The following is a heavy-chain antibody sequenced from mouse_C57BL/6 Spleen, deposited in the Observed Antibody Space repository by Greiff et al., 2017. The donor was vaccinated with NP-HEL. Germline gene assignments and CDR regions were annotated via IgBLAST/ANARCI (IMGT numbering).Heavy chain of an antibody. D-gene: IGHD4-1*01. Sequence: VQLQQSGPELVKPGASVKISCKASGYTFTDYYMNWVKQSHGKSLEWIGDINPNNGGTSYNQKFKGKATLTVNKSSSPAYMELRSLTSEESAVYYCARGVTGAWFAYWGQGTLVTVSA. V-gene: IGHV1-26*01. CDR2: INPNNGGT. CDR1: GYTFTDYY. CDR3: ARGVTGAWFAY. J-gene: IGHJ3*01.